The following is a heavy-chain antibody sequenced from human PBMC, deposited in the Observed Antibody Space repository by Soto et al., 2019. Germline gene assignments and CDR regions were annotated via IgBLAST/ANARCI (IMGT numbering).Heavy chain of an antibody. CDR1: GYTFTNHG. J-gene: IGHJ6*03. CDR2: ISAYNGNT. D-gene: IGHD6-6*01. CDR3: ARVRQLVGYLYYYMDV. V-gene: IGHV1-18*01. Sequence: ASVKVSCKASGYTFTNHGITWVRQAPGQGLEWMGWISAYNGNTHYTQRLQGRVTMTTDTSTSTAYMELRGLRSDDTAVYYCARVRQLVGYLYYYMDVWGKGTTVTVSS.